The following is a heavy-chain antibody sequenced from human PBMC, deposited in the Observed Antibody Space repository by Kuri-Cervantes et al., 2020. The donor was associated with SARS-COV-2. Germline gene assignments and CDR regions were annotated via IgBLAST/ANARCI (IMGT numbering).Heavy chain of an antibody. CDR3: ARDGYCSSTSCYSYYYYMDV. V-gene: IGHV3-30*02. CDR1: GFTFKTYG. CDR2: TRYDGNNQ. J-gene: IGHJ6*03. Sequence: GESLKISCAASGFTFKTYGMHWVRQAPGKGLEWVAFTRYDGNNQYYGDSVKGRFSISRDNAKNSLYLQMNSLRAEDTAVYYCARDGYCSSTSCYSYYYYMDVWGKGTTVTVSS. D-gene: IGHD2-2*03.